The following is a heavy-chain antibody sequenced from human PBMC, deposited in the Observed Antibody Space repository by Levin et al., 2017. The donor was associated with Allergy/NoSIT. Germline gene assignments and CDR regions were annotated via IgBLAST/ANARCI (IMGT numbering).Heavy chain of an antibody. V-gene: IGHV3-30-3*01. CDR3: ARARDGYNPLDAFDI. Sequence: PGGSLRLSCAASVFTFSSYAMHWVRQAPGKGLEWVAVISYDGSNKYYADSVKGRFTISRDNSKNTLYLQMNSLRAEDTAVYYCARARDGYNPLDAFDIWGQGTMVTVSS. D-gene: IGHD5-24*01. J-gene: IGHJ3*02. CDR1: VFTFSSYA. CDR2: ISYDGSNK.